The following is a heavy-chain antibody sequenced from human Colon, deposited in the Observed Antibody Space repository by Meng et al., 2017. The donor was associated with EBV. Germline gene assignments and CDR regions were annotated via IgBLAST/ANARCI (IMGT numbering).Heavy chain of an antibody. CDR2: IHHNGNT. CDR3: ARTAICIGGSCTTWDY. CDR1: GDSLSSANW. V-gene: IGHV4-4*03. J-gene: IGHJ4*02. Sequence: VQVQEAGPGLGKPPETLSLPCAVSGDSLSSANWWSWVRQPPGKGLEWIGEIHHNGNTNYNPSLKSRVTISVDKSKNQFVLKVTSVTAADTAVYYCARTAICIGGSCTTWDYWGQGALVTVSS. D-gene: IGHD2-15*01.